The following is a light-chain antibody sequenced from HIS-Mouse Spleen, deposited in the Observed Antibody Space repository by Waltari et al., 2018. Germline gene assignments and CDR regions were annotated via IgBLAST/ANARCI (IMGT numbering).Light chain of an antibody. J-gene: IGLJ2*01. V-gene: IGLV5-37*01. Sequence: QPVLTQPPSSSASPGESARLTCTLPSDINVGSSNIYWYQQKPGSPPRSLLYYYSDSDKGQGSGVPSRFSGSKDASANTGILLISGLQSEDEADYYCMIWPSNASFGGGTKLTVL. CDR3: MIWPSNAS. CDR2: YYSDSDK. CDR1: SDINVGSSN.